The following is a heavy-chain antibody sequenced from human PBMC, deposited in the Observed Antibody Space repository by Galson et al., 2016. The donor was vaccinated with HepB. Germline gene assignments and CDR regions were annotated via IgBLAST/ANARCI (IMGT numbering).Heavy chain of an antibody. J-gene: IGHJ2*01. CDR3: ARDKTLTTDPHWYFDL. CDR2: INNRGDTI. CDR1: GFTISVYH. V-gene: IGHV3-11*01. D-gene: IGHD4-17*01. Sequence: SLRLSCAASGFTISVYHLTWIRQAPGQGLEWVSFINNRGDTIYYTDSVKGRFTISRDNAKNSLYLQLNSLRAEDTAVYFCARDKTLTTDPHWYFDLWGRGTLVTVSS.